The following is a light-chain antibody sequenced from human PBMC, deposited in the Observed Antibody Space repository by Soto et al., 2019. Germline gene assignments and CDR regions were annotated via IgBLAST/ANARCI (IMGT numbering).Light chain of an antibody. V-gene: IGKV3-20*01. Sequence: EIVLTQSPATLSLSPGERATLSCRASQSVSSSYLAWYQQKPGQAPRLLIYGASSRATGIPDRFSGGGSGTDFSLTISRLQREDFAVYYCQQCGSPPFTFGPGTKVDIK. CDR3: QQCGSPPFT. J-gene: IGKJ3*01. CDR1: QSVSSSY. CDR2: GAS.